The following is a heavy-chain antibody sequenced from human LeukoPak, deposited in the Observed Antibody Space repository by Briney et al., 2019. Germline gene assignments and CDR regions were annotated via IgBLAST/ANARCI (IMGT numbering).Heavy chain of an antibody. D-gene: IGHD3-10*02. CDR2: IKPDGSEK. CDR3: AELGITMIGGV. V-gene: IGHV3-7*01. J-gene: IGHJ6*04. Sequence: PGGSLRLSCAASGFTFSSYSMNWVRQAPGKGLEWVANIKPDGSEKFYVDSVKGRFTISRDNAKNSLYLQMNSLRAEDTAVYYCAELGITMIGGVWGKGTTVTISS. CDR1: GFTFSSYS.